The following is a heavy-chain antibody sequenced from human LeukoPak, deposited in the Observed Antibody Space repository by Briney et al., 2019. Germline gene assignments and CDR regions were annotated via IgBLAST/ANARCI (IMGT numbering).Heavy chain of an antibody. CDR1: GYTFTSYG. CDR2: ISAYNGNT. V-gene: IGHV1-18*01. CDR3: ARDRIIEAAVSTPGGWFAP. Sequence: ASVKVSCKASGYTFTSYGISWVRQAPGQGLEWMGWISAYNGNTNYAQKLQGRVTMTTDTSTSTAYMELRSLRSDDTAVYYCARDRIIEAAVSTPGGWFAPGAQGPRVPVSS. J-gene: IGHJ5*02. D-gene: IGHD6-13*01.